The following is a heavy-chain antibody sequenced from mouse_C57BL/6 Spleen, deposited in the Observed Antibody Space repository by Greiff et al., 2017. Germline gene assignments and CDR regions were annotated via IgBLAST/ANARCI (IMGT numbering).Heavy chain of an antibody. CDR1: GFSLTSYG. CDR2: LWRGGST. J-gene: IGHJ4*01. Sequence: VNVVESGPGLVQPSQSLSITCTVSGFSLTSYGVHWVRQSPGKGLEWLGVLWRGGSTDYNAAFMSRLSITKDNSKSQVFFKMNSLQADDTAIYXCAKNYYGSSYYAMDYWGQGTSVTVSS. D-gene: IGHD1-1*01. V-gene: IGHV2-5*01. CDR3: AKNYYGSSYYAMDY.